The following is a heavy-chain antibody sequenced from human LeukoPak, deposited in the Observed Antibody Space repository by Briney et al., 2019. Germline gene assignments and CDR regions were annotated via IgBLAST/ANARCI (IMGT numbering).Heavy chain of an antibody. Sequence: TGGSLRLSCAASGFTFSSYAMSWVRQAPGKGLEWVSAISGSGGSTYYADSVKGRFTISRDNSKNTLYLQMNSLRAEDTAVYYCAKVPLPIDYDYVWGSYPLMEDYWGQGTLVTVSS. J-gene: IGHJ4*02. D-gene: IGHD3-16*02. CDR3: AKVPLPIDYDYVWGSYPLMEDY. CDR2: ISGSGGST. CDR1: GFTFSSYA. V-gene: IGHV3-23*01.